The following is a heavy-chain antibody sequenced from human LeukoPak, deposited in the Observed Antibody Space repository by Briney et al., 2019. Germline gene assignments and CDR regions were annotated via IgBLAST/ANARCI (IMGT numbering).Heavy chain of an antibody. CDR1: GGSFSGYY. D-gene: IGHD6-19*01. Sequence: PSETLSLTCAVYGGSFSGYYWSWIRQPPGKGLEWIGEINHSGSTNYNPSLKSRVTISVDTSKNQFSLTLSSVTAADTAVYYCARHAVYAGSGWSFDYWGKGTLVTVSS. CDR3: ARHAVYAGSGWSFDY. CDR2: INHSGST. J-gene: IGHJ4*02. V-gene: IGHV4-34*01.